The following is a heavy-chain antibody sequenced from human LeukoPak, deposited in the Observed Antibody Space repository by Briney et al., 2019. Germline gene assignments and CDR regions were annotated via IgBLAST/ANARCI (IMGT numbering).Heavy chain of an antibody. CDR1: GFTFSSYA. V-gene: IGHV3-23*01. CDR3: AKDRAGGSVWYAFDP. CDR2: ISFCGGST. Sequence: ARGSLRLSCAAAGFTFSSYAMSWVRQAPGKGLEWVSVISFCGGSTDYADSVKGRFTISRDNSKNTLYLQMNSLRPDDTAVYYCAKDRAGGSVWYAFDPWGQGTLVTVSS. D-gene: IGHD6-13*01. J-gene: IGHJ5*02.